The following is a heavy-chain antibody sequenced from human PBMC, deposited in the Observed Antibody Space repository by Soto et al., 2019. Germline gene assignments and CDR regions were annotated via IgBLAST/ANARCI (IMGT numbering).Heavy chain of an antibody. J-gene: IGHJ4*02. Sequence: QVQLVQSGPEVKKPGASVKVSCKTSGYTFTSYGISWVRQAPGQGLEWMGWITTDKGKTTYAQKFQGRVTMTTDTATSTADMELRSLRSDDTVVYSCAASYPAFDSCGQGTLVAVSS. V-gene: IGHV1-18*01. CDR1: GYTFTSYG. D-gene: IGHD3-10*01. CDR3: AASYPAFDS. CDR2: ITTDKGKT.